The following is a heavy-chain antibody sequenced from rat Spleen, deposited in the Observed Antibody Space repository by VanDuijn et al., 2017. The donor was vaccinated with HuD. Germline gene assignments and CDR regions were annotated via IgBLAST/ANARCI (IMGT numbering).Heavy chain of an antibody. CDR2: ISTGGGNT. J-gene: IGHJ2*01. CDR3: AKISGFPY. D-gene: IGHD4-4*01. CDR1: GFTFSNYG. Sequence: EVQLVESGGGLVQPGRSMKLSCAASGFTFSNYGMAWVRQTPTKGLEWVASISTGGGNTYYRDSVKGRFTISRDNAENTVYLQMNSLRSEDTATYYCAKISGFPYWGQGVMVTVSS. V-gene: IGHV5S13*01.